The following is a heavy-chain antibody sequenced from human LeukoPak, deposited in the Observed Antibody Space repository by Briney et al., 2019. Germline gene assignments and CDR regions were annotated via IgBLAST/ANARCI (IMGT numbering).Heavy chain of an antibody. V-gene: IGHV3-21*01. J-gene: IGHJ3*02. Sequence: PGGSLRLSCAASGFTFSSYSMNWVRQAPGKGLEWVSSISSSSSYIYYADSVKGRFTISRDNAKNSLYLQMNSLRAEDKAVYYCARDFYCSSTSCYGNDAFDIWGQGTMVTVSS. CDR2: ISSSSSYI. CDR3: ARDFYCSSTSCYGNDAFDI. D-gene: IGHD2-2*01. CDR1: GFTFSSYS.